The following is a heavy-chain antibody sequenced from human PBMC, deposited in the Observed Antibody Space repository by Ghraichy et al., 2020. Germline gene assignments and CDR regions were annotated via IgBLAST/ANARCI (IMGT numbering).Heavy chain of an antibody. Sequence: SETLSLTCAVYGGSFSGYYWSWIRQPPGKGLEWIGEINHSGSTNYNPSLKSRVTISVDTSKNQFSLKLSSVTAADTAVYYCARRGLITMVRGAAAGWFDPWGQGTLVTVSS. V-gene: IGHV4-34*01. J-gene: IGHJ5*02. CDR3: ARRGLITMVRGAAAGWFDP. D-gene: IGHD3-10*01. CDR1: GGSFSGYY. CDR2: INHSGST.